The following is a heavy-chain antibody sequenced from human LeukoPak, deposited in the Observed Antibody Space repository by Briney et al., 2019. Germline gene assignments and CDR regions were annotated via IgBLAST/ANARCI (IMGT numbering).Heavy chain of an antibody. V-gene: IGHV1-46*01. CDR2: INPSGGST. CDR3: ARDPWVTGYYHFGY. D-gene: IGHD3-9*01. J-gene: IGHJ4*02. Sequence: ASVKVSCKASGYTFTSYYMHWVRQAPGQGLEWMGIINPSGGSTSYAQKFQGRVTMTRDMSTSTVYMELSSLRAEGTVLYYYARDPWVTGYYHFGYWGQGTLVTVSS. CDR1: GYTFTSYY.